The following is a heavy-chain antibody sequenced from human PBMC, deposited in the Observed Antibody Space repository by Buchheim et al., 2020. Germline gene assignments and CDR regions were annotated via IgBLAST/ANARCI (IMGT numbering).Heavy chain of an antibody. Sequence: QVQLVESGGGVVQPGRSLRLSCAVSGFTFSSYGMHWVRQAPGKGLEWVAFIRYDGSNKHYADSVKGRFTITRVNSKNTLYLQMNSLRAEDTAVYYCAKGDIVVVPAGDGMDVWGQGTT. J-gene: IGHJ6*02. CDR3: AKGDIVVVPAGDGMDV. CDR2: IRYDGSNK. D-gene: IGHD2-2*01. CDR1: GFTFSSYG. V-gene: IGHV3-30*02.